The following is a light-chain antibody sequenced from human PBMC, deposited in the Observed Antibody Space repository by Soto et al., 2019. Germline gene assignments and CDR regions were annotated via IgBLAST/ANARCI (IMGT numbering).Light chain of an antibody. CDR2: GAS. V-gene: IGKV3-20*01. Sequence: EIVLTQSPGTLSLSPGERATLSCRASQSVSRSYLAWNQQKPGQAPRLLIYGASNRGTGIPDRFSASGSGADFTVTISRLEPEDLEVYYCQQYGSFPYTFGQGTKLEIK. CDR1: QSVSRSY. J-gene: IGKJ2*01. CDR3: QQYGSFPYT.